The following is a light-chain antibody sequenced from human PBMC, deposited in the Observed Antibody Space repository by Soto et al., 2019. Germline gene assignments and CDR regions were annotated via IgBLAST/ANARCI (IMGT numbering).Light chain of an antibody. Sequence: EIVLTQSPVTLSLSPGERATLSCRASQSVSSSLAWYQQKPGQAPRLLIYDASNTATGIPSRFSGSRSGTDFTLTISSLDPEDFAIYYCQQRSSSITFGQGTRLE. CDR3: QQRSSSIT. J-gene: IGKJ5*01. V-gene: IGKV3-11*01. CDR2: DAS. CDR1: QSVSSS.